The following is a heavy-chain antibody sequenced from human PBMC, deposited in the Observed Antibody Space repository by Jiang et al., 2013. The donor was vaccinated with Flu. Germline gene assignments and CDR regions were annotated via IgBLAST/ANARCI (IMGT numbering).Heavy chain of an antibody. Sequence: FSSYAISWVRQAPGQGLEWMGGIIPIFGTANYAQKFQGRVTITADESTSTAYMELSSLRSEDTAVYYCARDNDMITFGGVIVPTYYYYYGMDVWGQGTTVTVSS. CDR3: ARDNDMITFGGVIVPTYYYYYGMDV. D-gene: IGHD3-16*02. CDR1: FSSYA. V-gene: IGHV1-69*01. J-gene: IGHJ6*02. CDR2: IIPIFGTA.